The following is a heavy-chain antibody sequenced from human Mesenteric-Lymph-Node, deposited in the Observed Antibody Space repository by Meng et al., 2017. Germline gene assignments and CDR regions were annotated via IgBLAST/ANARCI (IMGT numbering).Heavy chain of an antibody. Sequence: SETLSLTCTVSGGSISSYYWSWIRQSPGKGLEWMGYIYYSGTTNYSPSLKSRVTISVDTSKNQFSLSLKSVTAADTAVYYCARTGSGWSHVDYWGQGTLVTVSS. V-gene: IGHV4-59*01. CDR1: GGSISSYY. D-gene: IGHD6-19*01. CDR2: IYYSGTT. J-gene: IGHJ4*02. CDR3: ARTGSGWSHVDY.